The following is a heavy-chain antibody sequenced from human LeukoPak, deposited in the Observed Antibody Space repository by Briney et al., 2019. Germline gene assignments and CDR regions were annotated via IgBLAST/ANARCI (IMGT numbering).Heavy chain of an antibody. CDR2: INPNSGGT. Sequence: ASVKVSCKASGYTFTGHYMHWVRQAPGQGLEWMGRINPNSGGTNSAQKFQGRVTMTRDTSISTAYMELSRLRSDDTAVCYCARRYYDSSGYSHFDYWGQGTLVTVSS. J-gene: IGHJ4*02. V-gene: IGHV1-2*06. CDR1: GYTFTGHY. D-gene: IGHD3-22*01. CDR3: ARRYYDSSGYSHFDY.